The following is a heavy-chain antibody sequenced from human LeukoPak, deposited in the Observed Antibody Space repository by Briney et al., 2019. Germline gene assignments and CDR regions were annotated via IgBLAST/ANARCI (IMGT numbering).Heavy chain of an antibody. CDR3: ASGGAVAASNWFDP. CDR1: GGSISSSSYY. V-gene: IGHV4-39*07. CDR2: IYHSGST. J-gene: IGHJ5*02. Sequence: SETLSLTCTVSGGSISSSSYYWGWIRQPPGKGLEWIGSIYHSGSTNYNPSLKSRVTISVDKSKNQFSLKLSSVTAADTAVYYCASGGAVAASNWFDPWGQGTLVTVSS. D-gene: IGHD6-19*01.